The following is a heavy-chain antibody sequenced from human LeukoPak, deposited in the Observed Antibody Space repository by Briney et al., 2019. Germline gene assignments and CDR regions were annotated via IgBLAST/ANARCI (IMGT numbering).Heavy chain of an antibody. V-gene: IGHV3-48*04. J-gene: IGHJ4*02. Sequence: GGSLRLSCTASGITFSNYGMNWVRQAPGKGLEWVSYISSSGSTIYYADSVKGRFTISRDNAKNSLYLQMNSLRAEDTAVYYCASSFITMVRGVSDYWGQGTLVTVSS. CDR2: ISSSGSTI. D-gene: IGHD3-10*01. CDR3: ASSFITMVRGVSDY. CDR1: GITFSNYG.